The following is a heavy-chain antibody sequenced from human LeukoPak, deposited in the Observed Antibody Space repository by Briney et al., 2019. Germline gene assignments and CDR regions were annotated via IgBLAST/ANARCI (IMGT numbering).Heavy chain of an antibody. CDR2: IYSGGST. Sequence: GGSLRLSGAASGFTVSSNYMSWVRQAPGKGLEWVSVIYSGGSTYYADSVKGRFTISRDNSKNTLYLQMNSLRAEDTAVYYCARALQGAYYYYGMDVWGQGTTVTVSS. CDR3: ARALQGAYYYYGMDV. V-gene: IGHV3-66*01. CDR1: GFTVSSNY. D-gene: IGHD1-26*01. J-gene: IGHJ6*02.